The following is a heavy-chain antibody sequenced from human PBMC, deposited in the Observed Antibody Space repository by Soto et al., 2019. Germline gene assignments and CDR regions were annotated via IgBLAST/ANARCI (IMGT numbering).Heavy chain of an antibody. J-gene: IGHJ3*02. CDR1: GFTFSNAW. CDR3: TTDFLPYYYGSGSYWRGVDI. V-gene: IGHV3-15*01. D-gene: IGHD3-10*01. Sequence: EVQLVESGGGLVKPGGSLRLSCAASGFTFSNAWMSWVRQAPGKGLEWVGRIKSKTDGGTTDYAAPVKGRFTISRDDSKNTLYLQMNSLKTEDTAVYYCTTDFLPYYYGSGSYWRGVDIWGQGTMVTVSS. CDR2: IKSKTDGGTT.